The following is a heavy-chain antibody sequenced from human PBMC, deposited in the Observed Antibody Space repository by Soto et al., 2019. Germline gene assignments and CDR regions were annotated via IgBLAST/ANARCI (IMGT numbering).Heavy chain of an antibody. CDR2: INHSGST. CDR1: GGNFSGYY. D-gene: IGHD2-15*01. J-gene: IGHJ6*02. Sequence: SETLSLTCAVYGGNFSGYYWSWIRQPPGKGLEWIGEINHSGSTNYNPSLKSRVTISVDTSKNQFSLKLSSVTAADTAVYYCARSYSHGPTYYYGMDVWGQGTTVTVSS. V-gene: IGHV4-34*01. CDR3: ARSYSHGPTYYYGMDV.